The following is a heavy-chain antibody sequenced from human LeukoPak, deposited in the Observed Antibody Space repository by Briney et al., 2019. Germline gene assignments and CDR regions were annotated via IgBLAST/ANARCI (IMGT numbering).Heavy chain of an antibody. V-gene: IGHV3-74*01. CDR2: IKSDGSST. J-gene: IGHJ5*02. CDR1: GFTFSSYW. CDR3: AKCSVAARLIYWFDP. Sequence: PGGSLRLSCAASGFTFSSYWMHWVRQAPGKGLVWVSSIKSDGSSTSYADSVKGRLTISRDNSKNTLYLQMNSLRAEDTAVYYCAKCSVAARLIYWFDPWGQGTLVTVSS. D-gene: IGHD6-6*01.